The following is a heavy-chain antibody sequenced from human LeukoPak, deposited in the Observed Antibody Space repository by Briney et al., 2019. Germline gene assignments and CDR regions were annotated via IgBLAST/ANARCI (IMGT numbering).Heavy chain of an antibody. CDR3: ARVRRSLNWFDS. V-gene: IGHV4-34*01. CDR1: VGSLSGDY. CDR2: INHSGST. J-gene: IGHJ5*01. D-gene: IGHD3-3*01. Sequence: KTSETLSLTCAVYVGSLSGDYWRWIRQPRWKGLEWIGEINHSGSTNYNPSLKSRVTIVVDTSKNQFSLKLSSVTDADTAVYYCARVRRSLNWFDSWGQGTLVTVSS.